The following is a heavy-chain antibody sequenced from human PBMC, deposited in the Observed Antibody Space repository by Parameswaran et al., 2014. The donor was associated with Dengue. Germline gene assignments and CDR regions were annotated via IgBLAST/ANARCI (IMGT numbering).Heavy chain of an antibody. CDR3: ARGLRYCDTTCSAYYFAY. V-gene: IGHV1-3*01. D-gene: IGHD3-9*01. Sequence: WVRQAPGQSLEWMGWINAGNGDTNYAQKFQDRLTITRDTSASAAYMELSSLRSEDTAVYFCARGLRYCDTTCSAYYFAYWGQGALVTVSS. CDR2: INAGNGDT. J-gene: IGHJ4*02.